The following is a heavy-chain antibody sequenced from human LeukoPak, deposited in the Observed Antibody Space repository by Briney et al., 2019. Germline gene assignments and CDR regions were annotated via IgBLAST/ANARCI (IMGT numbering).Heavy chain of an antibody. D-gene: IGHD3-10*01. J-gene: IGHJ6*03. CDR3: ARYYYGSGSYSYMDA. CDR2: IYHSGST. CDR1: GGSISSGGYY. V-gene: IGHV4-30-2*01. Sequence: SETLSLTCTVSGGSISSGGYYWSWIRQPPGKGLEWIGYIYHSGSTYYNPSLKSRVIISVDRSKNQFSLNLSSVTAADTAVYYCARYYYGSGSYSYMDAWGKGTTVTVSS.